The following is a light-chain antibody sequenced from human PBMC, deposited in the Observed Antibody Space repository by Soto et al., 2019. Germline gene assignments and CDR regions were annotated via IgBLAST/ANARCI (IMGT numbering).Light chain of an antibody. CDR3: HHYNSYPLT. Sequence: DIQMTQSPSTLSASVGDRVTITCWASQSISRRFAWSQQKPGKAPKLLIYDVSSLESGVPSRFSGGGSGTEFTLTISSLQPDDAASYYCHHYNSYPLTFGGGTKVEIK. CDR2: DVS. CDR1: QSISRR. V-gene: IGKV1-5*01. J-gene: IGKJ4*01.